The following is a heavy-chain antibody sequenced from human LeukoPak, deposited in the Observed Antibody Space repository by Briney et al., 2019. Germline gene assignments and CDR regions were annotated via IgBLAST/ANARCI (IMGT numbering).Heavy chain of an antibody. CDR1: GFTFSRYW. J-gene: IGHJ1*01. V-gene: IGHV3-74*01. CDR3: ARAPSEIGGYYPEYFRH. CDR2: IKSDGNT. Sequence: GGSLRLSCAASGFTFSRYWMHWVRQAPGKGLVWVSRIKSDGNTNYADSVKGRFTISRDNAKNTVSLQMNSLRAEDTGVYFCARAPSEIGGYYPEYFRHWGQGTVVTVSS. D-gene: IGHD3-22*01.